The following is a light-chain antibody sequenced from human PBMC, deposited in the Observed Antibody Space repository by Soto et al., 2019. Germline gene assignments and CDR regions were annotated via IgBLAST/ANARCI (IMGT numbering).Light chain of an antibody. CDR3: QQYNDWPT. Sequence: EIVLTQSPGTLSLSPGERATLSCRASPSVSSNFLAWYQLKPGQAPRLLIYGASTRATGIPARFSGSGSGTEFTLTISSLQSEDFAVYYCQQYNDWPTFGQGTKVDIK. V-gene: IGKV3-15*01. CDR2: GAS. CDR1: PSVSSN. J-gene: IGKJ1*01.